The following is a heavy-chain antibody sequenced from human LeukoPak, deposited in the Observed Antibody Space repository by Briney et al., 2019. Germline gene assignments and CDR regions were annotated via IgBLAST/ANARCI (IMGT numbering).Heavy chain of an antibody. Sequence: GGSLRLSCVASGFTFSNYAMSWVRQTPGKGLEWVSVISNSGSNTYYADSVKGRFTISRDNSKNTLYLQMNSLRAEDTALYHCAEERSLNGGYSDGYFDHWGQGTLVTVSS. D-gene: IGHD4-23*01. CDR2: ISNSGSNT. J-gene: IGHJ4*02. CDR1: GFTFSNYA. V-gene: IGHV3-23*01. CDR3: AEERSLNGGYSDGYFDH.